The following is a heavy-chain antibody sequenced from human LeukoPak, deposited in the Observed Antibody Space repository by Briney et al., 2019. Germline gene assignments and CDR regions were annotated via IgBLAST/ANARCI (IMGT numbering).Heavy chain of an antibody. Sequence: PSETLSLTCTVSGGSISSYYWSWIRQPPGKGLEWIGYIYYSGSTNYNPSLKSRVTISVDTSKNQFSLKLSSVTAADTAVYYCARGFPDIVVVPAAYYYYMDVWGKGTTVTVSS. CDR3: ARGFPDIVVVPAAYYYYMDV. J-gene: IGHJ6*03. CDR1: GGSISSYY. V-gene: IGHV4-59*01. D-gene: IGHD2-2*01. CDR2: IYYSGST.